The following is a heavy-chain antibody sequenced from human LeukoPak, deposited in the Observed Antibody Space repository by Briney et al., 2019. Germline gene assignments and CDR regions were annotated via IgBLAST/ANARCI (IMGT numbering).Heavy chain of an antibody. Sequence: GSLRLSCAASGFTFSSYEMNWVRQAAGKGLEWVSYSRSSGSTIYYADSVKGRFTISRDNSKNTLYLQMNSLRAEDTAVYYCAKEGYYYDSSGYYSPNFDYWGQGTLVTVSS. CDR1: GFTFSSYE. CDR3: AKEGYYYDSSGYYSPNFDY. CDR2: SRSSGSTI. J-gene: IGHJ4*02. V-gene: IGHV3-48*03. D-gene: IGHD3-22*01.